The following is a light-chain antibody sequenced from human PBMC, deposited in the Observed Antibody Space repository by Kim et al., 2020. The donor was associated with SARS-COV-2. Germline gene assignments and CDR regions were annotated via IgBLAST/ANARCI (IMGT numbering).Light chain of an antibody. Sequence: SPGEKTTLSSRASHSVSSSLSWYQQKPGQAPRLLIYGASTRATGIPARCSGSGSGTEFTLTISSLQSEDFAVYYCQQYNNWRPITFGQGTRLEIK. J-gene: IGKJ5*01. CDR2: GAS. V-gene: IGKV3-15*01. CDR1: HSVSSS. CDR3: QQYNNWRPIT.